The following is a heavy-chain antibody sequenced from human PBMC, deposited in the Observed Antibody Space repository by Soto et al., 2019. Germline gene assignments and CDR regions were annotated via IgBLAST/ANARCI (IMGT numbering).Heavy chain of an antibody. CDR2: INHSGST. J-gene: IGHJ4*02. CDR3: ARGSRSMTTVTRRTCFDY. V-gene: IGHV4-34*01. CDR1: GGSFSGYY. D-gene: IGHD4-17*01. Sequence: LSLTCAVYGGSFSGYYWSWIRQPPGKGLEWIGEINHSGSTNYNPSLKSRVTISVDTSKNQFSLKLSSVTAADTAVYYCARGSRSMTTVTRRTCFDYWGQGTLVTVSS.